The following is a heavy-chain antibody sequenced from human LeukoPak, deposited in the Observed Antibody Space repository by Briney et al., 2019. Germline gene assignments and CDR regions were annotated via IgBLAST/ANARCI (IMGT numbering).Heavy chain of an antibody. CDR2: INPSGGST. J-gene: IGHJ6*03. D-gene: IGHD3-10*01. CDR1: GYTFTSYY. V-gene: IGHV1-46*01. Sequence: GASVKVSCKASGYTFTSYYMHWVRQAPGQGLEWMGIINPSGGSTSYAQKFQGRVTMTRDMSTSTAYMELSRLRSDDTAVYYCARDGARWFGELSTAKNYYYYMDVWGKGTTVTISS. CDR3: ARDGARWFGELSTAKNYYYYMDV.